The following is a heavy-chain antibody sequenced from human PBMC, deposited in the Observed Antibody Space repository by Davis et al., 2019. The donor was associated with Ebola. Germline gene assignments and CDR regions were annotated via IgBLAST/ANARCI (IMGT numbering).Heavy chain of an antibody. CDR1: GSTFSSYA. CDR3: LAFQSSSWSLIYYYGMDV. Sequence: GGSLRLSCAASGSTFSSYAMSWARQAPGKGLEWVSAISGSGGRTSYADPVKGRFTTPRDNSKNTLHLQMNSLRAEDTAVYYCLAFQSSSWSLIYYYGMDVWDQGTTVTDSS. V-gene: IGHV3-23*01. J-gene: IGHJ6*02. CDR2: ISGSGGRT. D-gene: IGHD6-13*01.